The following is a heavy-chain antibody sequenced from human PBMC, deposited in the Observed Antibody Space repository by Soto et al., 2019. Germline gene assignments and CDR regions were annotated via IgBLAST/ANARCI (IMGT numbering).Heavy chain of an antibody. J-gene: IGHJ5*02. CDR3: AKCQVVPGVSGRCNYFAP. CDR2: IRENSGST. D-gene: IGHD2-2*01. V-gene: IGHV3-23*01. Sequence: GGSLRLSCAASGFTLSTYAMNWVRQAPGKGLEWVSSIRENSGSTDYADSVKGRFTISRDNSKNTLYLQMSSLSADDTAVYYCAKCQVVPGVSGRCNYFAPWGQGTLVTVSS. CDR1: GFTLSTYA.